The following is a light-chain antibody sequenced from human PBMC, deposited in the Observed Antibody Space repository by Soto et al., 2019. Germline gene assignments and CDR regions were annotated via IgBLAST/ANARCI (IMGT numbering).Light chain of an antibody. CDR1: QSVRSN. J-gene: IGKJ5*01. V-gene: IGKV3-15*01. Sequence: EVVMTQSPATLSVYTGERVTLSCRASQSVRSNLAWYQQKPGQSPRLLIYGASTRATGIPARFSGSGSGTEFTLTISSLQSEDFAVYYCQQYNNGPPITFGQGTRLEI. CDR3: QQYNNGPPIT. CDR2: GAS.